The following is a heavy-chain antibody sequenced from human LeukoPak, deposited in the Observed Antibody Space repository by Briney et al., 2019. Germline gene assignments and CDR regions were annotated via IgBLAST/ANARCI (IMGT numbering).Heavy chain of an antibody. CDR3: ARVYCSSTSCYYCFDY. J-gene: IGHJ4*02. CDR2: MNGGNGNT. D-gene: IGHD2-2*01. Sequence: ASVKVSCKASGYTFTTYAMHWVRQAPGQRLEWMGWMNGGNGNTEYSQKFQGRVTITRDTSASTAYMELSSLRSEDTAVYYCARVYCSSTSCYYCFDYWGQGTLVTVSS. CDR1: GYTFTTYA. V-gene: IGHV1-3*01.